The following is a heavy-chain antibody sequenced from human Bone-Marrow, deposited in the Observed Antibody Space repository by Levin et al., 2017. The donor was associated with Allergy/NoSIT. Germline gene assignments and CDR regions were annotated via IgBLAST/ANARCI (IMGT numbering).Heavy chain of an antibody. D-gene: IGHD4-11*01. CDR2: ISFDGKNK. CDR3: ARDLSYSYYVPGY. J-gene: IGHJ4*02. CDR1: GFALGGFG. Sequence: GGSLRLSCVASGFALGGFGMHWVRHTAGKGLEWVSFISFDGKNKEYLDSVKGRFAISRDNSRNTLYLQMDSLNSGDTGLYFCARDLSYSYYVPGYWGQGTLVTVSS. V-gene: IGHV3-30*03.